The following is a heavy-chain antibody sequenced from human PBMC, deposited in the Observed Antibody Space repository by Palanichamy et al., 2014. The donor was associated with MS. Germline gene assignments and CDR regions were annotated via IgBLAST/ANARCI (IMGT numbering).Heavy chain of an antibody. D-gene: IGHD6-25*01. CDR3: ARGKAAAAVDWFDP. CDR2: IVGGGAST. Sequence: EVHCGVWGGLVQPGGSLRLSCAASGFTFSSYAMTWVRQAPGKGLEWVSTIVGGGASTFYADSVKGRFTISRDNSRNTLFLQLSSLRAEDTALYYCARGKAAAAVDWFDPWGQGTLVTVSS. V-gene: IGHV3-23*01. J-gene: IGHJ5*02. CDR1: GFTFSSYA.